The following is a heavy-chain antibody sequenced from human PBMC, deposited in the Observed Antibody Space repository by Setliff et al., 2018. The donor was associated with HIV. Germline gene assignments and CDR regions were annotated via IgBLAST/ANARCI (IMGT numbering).Heavy chain of an antibody. Sequence: GGSLRLSCAASGFTFSSYGMHWVRQAPGKGLQWVAVISYDGSNKYYADSVKGRFTISRDNAKNSLYLQMNSLRAEDTAVYYCARMVAGFWGQGTLVTVAS. CDR3: ARMVAGF. J-gene: IGHJ4*02. CDR2: ISYDGSNK. CDR1: GFTFSSYG. V-gene: IGHV3-30*03. D-gene: IGHD6-19*01.